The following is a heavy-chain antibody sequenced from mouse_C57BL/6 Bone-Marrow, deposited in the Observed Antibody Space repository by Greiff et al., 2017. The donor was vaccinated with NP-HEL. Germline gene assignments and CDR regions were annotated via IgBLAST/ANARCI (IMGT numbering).Heavy chain of an antibody. CDR2: FYPGSGSI. CDR3: ARHEEGDYYDYGGFAY. J-gene: IGHJ3*01. D-gene: IGHD2-4*01. Sequence: VQLVESGAELVKPGASVKLSCKASGYTFTEYTIHWVKQRSGQGLEWIGWFYPGSGSIKYNEKFKDKATLTADKSSSTFYMELSRLTSEDSAVYFCARHEEGDYYDYGGFAYWGQGTLVTVSA. CDR1: GYTFTEYT. V-gene: IGHV1-62-2*01.